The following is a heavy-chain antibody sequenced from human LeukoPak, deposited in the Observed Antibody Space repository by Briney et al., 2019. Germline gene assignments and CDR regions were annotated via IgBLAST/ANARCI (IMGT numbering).Heavy chain of an antibody. J-gene: IGHJ4*02. Sequence: SETLSLTCAVYGGSFSGYYWSWIRQPPGKGLEWIGEINHSGSTNYNPSLKSRVTISVDTSKNQFSLKLSSVTAADTAVYYCARGGEKLRRYYFDYWGQGTLVTVSS. V-gene: IGHV4-34*01. CDR1: GGSFSGYY. D-gene: IGHD3-16*01. CDR3: ARGGEKLRRYYFDY. CDR2: INHSGST.